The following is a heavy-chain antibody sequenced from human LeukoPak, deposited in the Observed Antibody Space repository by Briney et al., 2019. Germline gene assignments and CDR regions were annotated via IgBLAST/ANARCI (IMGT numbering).Heavy chain of an antibody. V-gene: IGHV4-39*01. CDR1: GGSISSSSYY. CDR2: IYYSGST. Sequence: SETLSPTCTVSGGSISSSSYYWGWIRQPPGKGLEWIGSIYYSGSTYYNPSLKSRVTISVDTSKNQFSLKLSSVTAADTAVYYCARHRSGTYYRFDYWGQGTLVTVSS. J-gene: IGHJ4*02. CDR3: ARHRSGTYYRFDY. D-gene: IGHD1-26*01.